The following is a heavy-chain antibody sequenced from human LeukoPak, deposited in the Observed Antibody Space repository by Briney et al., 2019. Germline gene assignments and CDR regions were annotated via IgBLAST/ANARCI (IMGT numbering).Heavy chain of an antibody. CDR2: ISGSGGST. D-gene: IGHD1-26*01. Sequence: QPGGSLRLSCAASGFTFNCAMSRVRQAPGKGLEWVSSISGSGGSTYYADSVKGRFTISRDNSKNTLYLQMNSLRAEDTAVYYCARGIVGATSWYFDYWGQGTLVTVSS. J-gene: IGHJ4*02. V-gene: IGHV3-23*01. CDR3: ARGIVGATSWYFDY. CDR1: GFTFNCA.